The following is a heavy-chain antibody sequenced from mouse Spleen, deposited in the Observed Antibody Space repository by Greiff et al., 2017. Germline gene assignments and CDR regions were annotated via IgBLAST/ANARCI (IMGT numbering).Heavy chain of an antibody. CDR3: AKNYYGSSYRCAMDY. J-gene: IGHJ4*01. CDR1: GYTFTSYG. Sequence: VQLQESGAELVMPGASVKLSCKASGYTFTSYGISWVKQRTGQGLEWIGEIYPRSGNTYYNEKFKGKATLTADKSSSTAYMELRSLTSEDSAVYFCAKNYYGSSYRCAMDYWGQGTSVTVSS. V-gene: IGHV1-81*01. CDR2: IYPRSGNT. D-gene: IGHD1-1*01.